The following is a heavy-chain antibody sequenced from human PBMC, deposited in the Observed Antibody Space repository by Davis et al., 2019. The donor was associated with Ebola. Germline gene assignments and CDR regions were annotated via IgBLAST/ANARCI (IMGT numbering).Heavy chain of an antibody. V-gene: IGHV1-46*01. D-gene: IGHD3-16*01. CDR3: ASYRWGGDLDY. CDR2: INPNDGRT. J-gene: IGHJ4*02. CDR1: GYTFTNYY. Sequence: ASVKVSCKASGYTFTNYYMHWVRQAPGQGLEWMGMINPNDGRTIYAQKFQGRVTMTEDTSRDTAYMELSSLRSDDTAGYYCASYRWGGDLDYWGQGTLVTVSS.